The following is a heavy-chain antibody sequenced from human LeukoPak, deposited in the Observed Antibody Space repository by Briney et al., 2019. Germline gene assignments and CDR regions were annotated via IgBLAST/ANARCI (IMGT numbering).Heavy chain of an antibody. V-gene: IGHV3-66*01. CDR3: AKFEVEAYFDY. D-gene: IGHD1-26*01. CDR2: IYGRGRT. CDR1: GFTDSDNY. Sequence: GGSLRLSCAASGFTDSDNYMSWVRQAPGKGLEWVSLIYGRGRTFYTDSVKGRFTISRDNSNNTLYLQMNSLRAEDTAVYYCAKFEVEAYFDYWGQGTLVTVSS. J-gene: IGHJ4*02.